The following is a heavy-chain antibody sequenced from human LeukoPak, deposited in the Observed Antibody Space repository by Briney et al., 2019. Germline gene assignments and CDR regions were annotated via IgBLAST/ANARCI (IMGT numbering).Heavy chain of an antibody. V-gene: IGHV3-53*01. CDR3: ARDISSSSSGGYYYYMDV. D-gene: IGHD6-6*01. Sequence: GGSLRLSCAASGFTVSSNYMSWVRQAPGKGLKGVPVIYSGGSTYYADSVKGRFTISRDNSKNTLYLQMNSLRAEDTAVYYCARDISSSSSGGYYYYMDVWGKGTTVTVSS. CDR1: GFTVSSNY. J-gene: IGHJ6*03. CDR2: IYSGGST.